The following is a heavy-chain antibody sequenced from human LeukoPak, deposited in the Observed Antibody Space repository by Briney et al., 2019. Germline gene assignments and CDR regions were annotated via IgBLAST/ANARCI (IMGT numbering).Heavy chain of an antibody. CDR3: AKGTGRYYYYYGMDV. D-gene: IGHD7-27*01. Sequence: GSSLRLFCAASGFTFDEYAMYWVRQAPGKGLEWVSGITWNSAAIGYADSVKGRFTISRDNAKNSLYLQMNSLRAEDTALYYCAKGTGRYYYYYGMDVWGQGTAVTVSS. CDR1: GFTFDEYA. CDR2: ITWNSAAI. V-gene: IGHV3-9*01. J-gene: IGHJ6*02.